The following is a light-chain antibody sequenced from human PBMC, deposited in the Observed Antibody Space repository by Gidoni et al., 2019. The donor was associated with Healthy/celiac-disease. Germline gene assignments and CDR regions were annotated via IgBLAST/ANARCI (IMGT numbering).Light chain of an antibody. Sequence: QSALTQPASVSGSPGQSITISCTGTSSDVGGYNYVSWYHQHPGNAPKLMIYEVSNRPSGVSNRFSGSKSGNTASLTISGLQAEDEADYYCSSYTSSSFYVFGTGTKVTVL. CDR2: EVS. J-gene: IGLJ1*01. CDR3: SSYTSSSFYV. CDR1: SSDVGGYNY. V-gene: IGLV2-14*01.